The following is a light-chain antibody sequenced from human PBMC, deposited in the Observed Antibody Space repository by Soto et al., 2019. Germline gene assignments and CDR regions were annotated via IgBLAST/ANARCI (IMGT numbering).Light chain of an antibody. CDR1: SGDIGSYNR. V-gene: IGLV2-14*01. J-gene: IGLJ1*01. CDR2: EVT. CDR3: SSHAGSNNYV. Sequence: QSVLTQPASVSGSPGQSITISCTGTSGDIGSYNRVSWYQQHPGKAPKLIIYEVTDRPSGVSNRFSGSKSGNTASLTVSGLQAEDEADYYCSSHAGSNNYVFGTGTKVTVL.